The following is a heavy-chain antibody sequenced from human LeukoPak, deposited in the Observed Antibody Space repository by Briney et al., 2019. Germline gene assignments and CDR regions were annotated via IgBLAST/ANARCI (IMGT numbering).Heavy chain of an antibody. CDR2: IYSGGST. J-gene: IGHJ4*02. Sequence: PGGSLRLSCAVSGFTLNNYAMSWVRQAPGKGLEWVSVIYSGGSTFYADSVKGRFTISRDSSKNTLYLQMNSLRADDTAVYYCATVGTTRVYYFDYWGQGTLVTVSS. CDR1: GFTLNNYA. D-gene: IGHD2-21*02. V-gene: IGHV3-53*01. CDR3: ATVGTTRVYYFDY.